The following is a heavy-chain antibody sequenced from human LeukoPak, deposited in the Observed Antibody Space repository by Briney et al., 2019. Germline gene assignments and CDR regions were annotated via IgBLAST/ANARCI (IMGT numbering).Heavy chain of an antibody. D-gene: IGHD6-13*01. Sequence: PGGSLRLSCPASGFTLSSYAMSWVRQAPGNGLEWVAVISYDGSNKYYADSVKGRFTISRDNSKNTLFLQMTSLRAEDAAVYYCAKDLAAAAGSSDDAFDVWGQGTMVTVSS. CDR1: GFTLSSYA. CDR2: ISYDGSNK. J-gene: IGHJ3*01. V-gene: IGHV3-30*18. CDR3: AKDLAAAAGSSDDAFDV.